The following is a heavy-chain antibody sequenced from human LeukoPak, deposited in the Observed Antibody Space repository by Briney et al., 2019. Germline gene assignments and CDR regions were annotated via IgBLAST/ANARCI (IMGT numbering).Heavy chain of an antibody. Sequence: GGSLRLPCAASGFTFSSYWMSWVRQAPGKGPEWVANIEEDGSKKYYVDSVKGRFTISRDNAKNSLYLQMNSLRAEDTAVYYCARDGRDGYIDYWGQGTLVTVSS. V-gene: IGHV3-7*01. CDR1: GFTFSSYW. J-gene: IGHJ4*02. CDR3: ARDGRDGYIDY. CDR2: IEEDGSKK. D-gene: IGHD5-24*01.